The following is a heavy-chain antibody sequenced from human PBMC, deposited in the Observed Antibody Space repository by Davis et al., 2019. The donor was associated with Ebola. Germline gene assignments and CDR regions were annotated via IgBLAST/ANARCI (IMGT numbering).Heavy chain of an antibody. D-gene: IGHD3-9*01. CDR2: ISGFNTNT. J-gene: IGHJ4*02. CDR1: GYTFTRYG. Sequence: VKVSCKSSGYTFTRYGLVWVRQAPGLGLEWMGWISGFNTNTNFAQKFQGRVTVSKDTSTNTAYMDMRSLTSDDTAIYYCARAPNYDVLTGTSSYYFEYWGQGTLVTVSS. CDR3: ARAPNYDVLTGTSSYYFEY. V-gene: IGHV1-18*04.